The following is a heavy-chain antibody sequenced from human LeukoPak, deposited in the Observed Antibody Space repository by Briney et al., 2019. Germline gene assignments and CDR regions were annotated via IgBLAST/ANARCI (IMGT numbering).Heavy chain of an antibody. D-gene: IGHD3-22*01. Sequence: KPSQTLSLTCTVSGGSISSGGYYWSWIRQHPGKGLEWIGYIYYSGSTYYKPSLKSRVTKSVDTSKNQFSLKLSSVTAADTAVYYCASSNWGGYYLYFDYWGQGTLVTVSS. J-gene: IGHJ4*02. V-gene: IGHV4-31*03. CDR3: ASSNWGGYYLYFDY. CDR1: GGSISSGGYY. CDR2: IYYSGST.